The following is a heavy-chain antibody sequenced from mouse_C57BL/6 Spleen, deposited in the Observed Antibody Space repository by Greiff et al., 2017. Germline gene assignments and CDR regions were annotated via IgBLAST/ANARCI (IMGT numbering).Heavy chain of an antibody. Sequence: EVHLVESGGGLVKPGGSLKLSCAASGFTFSSYAMSWVRQTPEKRLEWVATISDGGSYTYYPDNLKGRFTISRDNAKNNLYLQMSHLKSEDTAMYYCARDGMDYWGQGTSVTVSS. J-gene: IGHJ4*01. CDR2: ISDGGSYT. V-gene: IGHV5-4*01. CDR3: ARDGMDY. CDR1: GFTFSSYA.